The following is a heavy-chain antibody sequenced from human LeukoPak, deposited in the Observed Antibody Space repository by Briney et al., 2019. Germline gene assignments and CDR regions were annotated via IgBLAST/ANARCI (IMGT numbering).Heavy chain of an antibody. CDR2: ISYDGSNK. V-gene: IGHV3-30*18. CDR1: GFTFSSYG. Sequence: GGSLRLSCAASGFTFSSYGMHWVRQAPGKGLEWVAVISYDGSNKYYADSVKGRFAISRDNSKNTLYLQMNSLRAEDTAVYYCAKEGGLMGNFDYWGQGTLVTVSS. D-gene: IGHD3-16*01. J-gene: IGHJ4*02. CDR3: AKEGGLMGNFDY.